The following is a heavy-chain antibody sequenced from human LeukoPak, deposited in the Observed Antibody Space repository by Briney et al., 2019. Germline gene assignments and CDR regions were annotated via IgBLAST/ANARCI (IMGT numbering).Heavy chain of an antibody. Sequence: PGGSLGLSCAASGFTVSSNYMSWVRQAPGKGLEWVSVIYSGGSTYYADSVKGRFTISRDNSKNTLYLQMNSLRAEDTAVYYCATRNVLLWFGELPYGVDVWGKGTTVTVSS. D-gene: IGHD3-10*01. J-gene: IGHJ6*04. CDR3: ATRNVLLWFGELPYGVDV. V-gene: IGHV3-53*01. CDR1: GFTVSSNY. CDR2: IYSGGST.